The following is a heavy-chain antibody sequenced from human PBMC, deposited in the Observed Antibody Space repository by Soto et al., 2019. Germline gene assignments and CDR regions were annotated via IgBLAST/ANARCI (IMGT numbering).Heavy chain of an antibody. CDR2: IRSESKGETT. J-gene: IGHJ4*02. D-gene: IGHD3-10*01. CDR3: AREDVTESYFDS. V-gene: IGHV3-49*05. Sequence: EVQLVESGGGLVKPGRSLRLSCSASGFTFGNFVMSWFRQAPGKGLEWVGFIRSESKGETTEFAASVKGRFTISTDDSKTISYLQMNNLKTDDTTFYYCAREDVTESYFDSWGQGTLVTVSS. CDR1: GFTFGNFV.